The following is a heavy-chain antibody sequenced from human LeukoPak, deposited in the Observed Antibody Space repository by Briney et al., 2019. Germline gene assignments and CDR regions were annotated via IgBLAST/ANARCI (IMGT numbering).Heavy chain of an antibody. CDR2: ISSSGTNI. CDR1: GFTFSSYG. V-gene: IGHV3-23*01. J-gene: IGHJ4*02. Sequence: GRSLRLSCAASGFTFSSYGIHWVRQAPGKGLEWVSTISSSGTNIYYTDSVKGRFTISRDNSKNTVYLQMNSLRAEDTAVYYCAKHMGPSAYSSDYWGQGTLVTVSS. D-gene: IGHD2-21*01. CDR3: AKHMGPSAYSSDY.